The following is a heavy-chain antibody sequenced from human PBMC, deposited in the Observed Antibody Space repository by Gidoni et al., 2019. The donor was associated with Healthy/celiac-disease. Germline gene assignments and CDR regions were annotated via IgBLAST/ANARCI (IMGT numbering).Heavy chain of an antibody. Sequence: QVQLVESGGGVVQPGRSLRPSCEPSGFTFSSYGMHWVRQAPGKGLEWVAVIWYDGSNKYYADSVKGRFTISRDNSKNTLYLQMNSLRAEDTAVYYCARDRRDAFDIWGQGTMVTVSS. CDR2: IWYDGSNK. CDR3: ARDRRDAFDI. CDR1: GFTFSSYG. V-gene: IGHV3-33*01. J-gene: IGHJ3*02.